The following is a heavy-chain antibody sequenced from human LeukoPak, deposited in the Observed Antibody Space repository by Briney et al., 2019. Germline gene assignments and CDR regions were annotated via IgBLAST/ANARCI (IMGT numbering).Heavy chain of an antibody. CDR3: ARDRPYYDFWSGYYDYWFDP. D-gene: IGHD3-3*01. CDR2: IYYSGCT. V-gene: IGHV4-59*11. J-gene: IGHJ5*02. CDR1: GGSISSHY. Sequence: SETLSLTCTVSGGSISSHYWCWIRQPPGKGLEWIGYIYYSGCTNYNPSLKSRVTISVDTSKSQFSLKLSSVTAADTAVYYCARDRPYYDFWSGYYDYWFDPWGQGTLVTVSS.